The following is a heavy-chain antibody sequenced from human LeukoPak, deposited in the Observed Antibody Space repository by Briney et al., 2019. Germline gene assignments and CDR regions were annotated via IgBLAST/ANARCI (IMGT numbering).Heavy chain of an antibody. CDR3: ARDVLWFGELKGYFDY. Sequence: ASVKVSCKASGYTFTSYAMHWVRQAPGQGLEWMGWINTNTGNPTYAQGFTGRFVFSLDTSVSTAYLQIGSLKAEDTAVYYCARDVLWFGELKGYFDYWSQGTLVTVSS. V-gene: IGHV7-4-1*01. D-gene: IGHD3-10*01. J-gene: IGHJ4*02. CDR1: GYTFTSYA. CDR2: INTNTGNP.